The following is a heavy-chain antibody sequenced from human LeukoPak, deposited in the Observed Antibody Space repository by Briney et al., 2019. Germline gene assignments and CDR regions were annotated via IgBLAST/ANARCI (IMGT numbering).Heavy chain of an antibody. CDR2: IKQDGSEK. V-gene: IGHV3-7*01. Sequence: PWGSLRLSCAASGFTFSSYWMSWVRQAPGKGLEWVANIKQDGSEKYYVDSVKGRFTISRDNAKNSLYLQMDSLRAEDTAVYYCARYLRYSSSWYISNWGQGTLVTVSS. D-gene: IGHD6-13*01. J-gene: IGHJ4*02. CDR3: ARYLRYSSSWYISN. CDR1: GFTFSSYW.